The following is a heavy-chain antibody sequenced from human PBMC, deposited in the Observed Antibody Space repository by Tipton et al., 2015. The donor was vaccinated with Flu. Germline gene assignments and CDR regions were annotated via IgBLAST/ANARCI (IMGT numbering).Heavy chain of an antibody. V-gene: IGHV4-61*01. J-gene: IGHJ6*02. D-gene: IGHD2-21*01. CDR2: IHYSGST. Sequence: TLSLTCTVSRGSVSSGSYYWSWIRQPPGKGLEWIGYIHYSGSTNYNPSLKSRVTISVDTSKDQFSLKLSSVTAADTAVYYCARDQVSPHLTYGMDVWGQGTAVTVSS. CDR3: ARDQVSPHLTYGMDV. CDR1: RGSVSSGSYY.